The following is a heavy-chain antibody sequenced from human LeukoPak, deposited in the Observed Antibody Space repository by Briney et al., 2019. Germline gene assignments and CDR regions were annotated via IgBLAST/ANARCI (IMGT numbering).Heavy chain of an antibody. D-gene: IGHD3-16*01. CDR2: IYYSGST. CDR1: GGSISSYY. CDR3: ARTFNWFDP. V-gene: IGHV4-59*01. Sequence: SETLSLTCTVSGGSISSYYWSWIRQPPGKGLGWIGYIYYSGSTNYNPSLKSRVTISVDTSKNQFSLKLSSVTAADTAVYYCARTFNWFDPWGQGTLVTVSS. J-gene: IGHJ5*02.